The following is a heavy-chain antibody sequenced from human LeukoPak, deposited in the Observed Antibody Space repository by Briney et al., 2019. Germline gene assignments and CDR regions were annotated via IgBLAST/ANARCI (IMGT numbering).Heavy chain of an antibody. CDR1: GFTFSSYS. Sequence: GGSLRLSCAASGFTFSSYSMNWVRQAPGKGLEWVSSISSSSNYIYYADSVKGRFTISRDNAKNSLYLQMNSLRAEDTAVYYYAKLLVLDDTFDYWGQGTLVTVSS. D-gene: IGHD2-15*01. CDR2: ISSSSNYI. CDR3: AKLLVLDDTFDY. V-gene: IGHV3-21*01. J-gene: IGHJ4*02.